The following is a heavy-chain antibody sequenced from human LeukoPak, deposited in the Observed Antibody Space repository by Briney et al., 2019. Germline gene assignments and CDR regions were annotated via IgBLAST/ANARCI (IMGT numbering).Heavy chain of an antibody. D-gene: IGHD3-22*01. CDR3: AGLVGRYSSGLYYYYFDY. CDR1: GDSINSLDL. V-gene: IGHV4-4*02. J-gene: IGHJ4*02. CDR2: MYLSGTT. Sequence: KTSETLSLTCTVSGDSINSLDLWSWVRPPPGKGLEWIGEMYLSGTTHSNPSVKSRVTISIDKSKNQFLLNLSSVTAADTAVYYCAGLVGRYSSGLYYYYFDYWGQGTLVTVSS.